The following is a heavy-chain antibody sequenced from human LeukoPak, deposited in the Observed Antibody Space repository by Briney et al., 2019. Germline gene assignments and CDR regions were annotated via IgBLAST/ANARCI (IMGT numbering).Heavy chain of an antibody. J-gene: IGHJ4*02. CDR2: IKQDGSEK. D-gene: IGHD6-19*01. CDR1: GFTFSSYW. Sequence: GGSLRLACAASGFTFSSYWMSWVRQAPGKGLEWVANIKQDGSEKYYVDSVKGRFTISRDNAKNSLYLQMNSLRAEDTAVYYCAREAVAGYFDYWGQGTLVTVSS. V-gene: IGHV3-7*03. CDR3: AREAVAGYFDY.